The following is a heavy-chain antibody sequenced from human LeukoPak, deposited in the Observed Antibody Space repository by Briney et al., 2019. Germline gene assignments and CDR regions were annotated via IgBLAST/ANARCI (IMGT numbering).Heavy chain of an antibody. CDR1: GFTFSSYA. J-gene: IGHJ4*02. CDR3: AKDDEPDGVWSGYLTVDY. CDR2: ISGSGGST. Sequence: PGGSLRLSCAASGFTFSSYAMSWVRQAPGKGLEWASAISGSGGSTYYADSVKGRFTISRDNSKNTLYLQMNSLRAEVTAVYYCAKDDEPDGVWSGYLTVDYWGQGTLVTVSS. D-gene: IGHD3-3*01. V-gene: IGHV3-23*01.